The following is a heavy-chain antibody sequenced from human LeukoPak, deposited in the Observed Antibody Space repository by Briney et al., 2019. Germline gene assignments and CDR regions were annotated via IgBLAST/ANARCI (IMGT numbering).Heavy chain of an antibody. CDR1: SGSISSYY. D-gene: IGHD2-15*01. V-gene: IGHV4-4*07. CDR3: ARDRSRYCRGGAGCSTNWFDS. CDR2: IYASGTT. J-gene: IGHJ5*01. Sequence: PSETLSLTCTVSSGSISSYYWSWIRQPAGKGLEWIGRIYASGTTNYNPSLKSRVTMSVDTSKNQFSLKLTPVTAADTAVYYCARDRSRYCRGGAGCSTNWFDSWGQETLVTVSS.